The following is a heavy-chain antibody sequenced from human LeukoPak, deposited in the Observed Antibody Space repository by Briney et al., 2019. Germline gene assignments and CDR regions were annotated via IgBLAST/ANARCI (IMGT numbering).Heavy chain of an antibody. J-gene: IGHJ5*02. CDR3: ARLGPRYCSSTSCPNWFDP. CDR2: INHSGST. Sequence: SSETLSLTCAVYGGSFSGYYWSWIRQPPGKGLEWIGEINHSGSTNYNPSLKSRVTISADTSKNQFSLKLSSVTAADTAVYYCARLGPRYCSSTSCPNWFDPWGQGTLVTVSS. V-gene: IGHV4-34*01. D-gene: IGHD2-2*01. CDR1: GGSFSGYY.